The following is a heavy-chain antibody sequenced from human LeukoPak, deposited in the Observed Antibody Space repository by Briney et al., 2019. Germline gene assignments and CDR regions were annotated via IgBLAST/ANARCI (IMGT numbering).Heavy chain of an antibody. Sequence: PSETLSLTCTVSGGSISSSSYYWGWIRQPPGKGLEWIGSIYYSGSTYYNPSLKSRVTISVDPSKNQFSLKLSSVTAADTAVYYCAITRGSSTSRGAFDIWGQGTMVTVSS. J-gene: IGHJ3*02. CDR3: AITRGSSTSRGAFDI. CDR1: GGSISSSSYY. V-gene: IGHV4-39*01. CDR2: IYYSGST. D-gene: IGHD2-2*01.